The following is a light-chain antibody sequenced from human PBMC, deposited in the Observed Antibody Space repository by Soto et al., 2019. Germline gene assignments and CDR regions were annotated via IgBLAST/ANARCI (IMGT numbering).Light chain of an antibody. Sequence: ETVLTQSPGTLSLTPGERVTLSCRASQSVRRSYLAWYQQKPGQAHRLLIYGASGMATGIPDRFSGSGSGTDFTLTISRLEPEDFAVYYCQQYGNPPQTFGQGTKVEIK. CDR3: QQYGNPPQT. J-gene: IGKJ1*01. CDR2: GAS. CDR1: QSVRRSY. V-gene: IGKV3-20*01.